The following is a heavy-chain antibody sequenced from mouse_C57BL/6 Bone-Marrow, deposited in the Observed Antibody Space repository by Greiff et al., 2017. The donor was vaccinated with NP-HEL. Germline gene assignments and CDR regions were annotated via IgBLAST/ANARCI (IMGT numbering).Heavy chain of an antibody. CDR2: IYPRSGNT. D-gene: IGHD1-1*01. V-gene: IGHV1-81*01. Sequence: QVQLQQSGAELARPWASVKLSCKASGYTFTSYGISWVKQRTGQGLEWIGEIYPRSGNTYYNEKFKGKATLTADKSSSTAYMELRSLTSEDSAVYFCARSGGRYYGSGTDWGQGTLVTVSA. CDR3: ARSGGRYYGSGTD. J-gene: IGHJ3*01. CDR1: GYTFTSYG.